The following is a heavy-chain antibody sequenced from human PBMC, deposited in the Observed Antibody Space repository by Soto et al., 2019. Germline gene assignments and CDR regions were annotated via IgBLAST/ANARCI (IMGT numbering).Heavy chain of an antibody. V-gene: IGHV1-3*01. D-gene: IGHD3-22*01. CDR2: INAGNGNT. J-gene: IGHJ4*02. CDR1: GYTFSTYA. CDR3: ARGSGYYYWDDY. Sequence: ASVKVSCKPSGYTFSTYAMHLARQAPGQRLECMGWINAGNGNTKYSQKFQGRVTITRDTSASTAYMELSSLRSEDTAVYCARGSGYYYWDDYWGQGTRVTVSS.